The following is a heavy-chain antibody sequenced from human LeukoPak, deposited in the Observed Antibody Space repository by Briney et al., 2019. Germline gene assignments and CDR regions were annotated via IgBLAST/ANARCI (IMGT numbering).Heavy chain of an antibody. CDR2: IYYSGST. J-gene: IGHJ4*02. CDR3: ARGGSYFGY. V-gene: IGHV4-28*03. CDR1: GYSISSSNW. D-gene: IGHD1-26*01. Sequence: SDTLSLTCAVSGYSISSSNWWGWIRQPPGKGLEWIGNIYYSGSTNYNPSLKSRVSISLDMSKNQFSLRLNSVTAADTAVYYCARGGSYFGYWGQGTLVTVSS.